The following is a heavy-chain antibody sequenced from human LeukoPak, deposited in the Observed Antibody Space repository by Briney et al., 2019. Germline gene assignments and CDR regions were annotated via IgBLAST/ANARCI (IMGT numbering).Heavy chain of an antibody. J-gene: IGHJ4*02. CDR3: TTEPGIHRYYFDY. CDR1: GFTFSNAW. V-gene: IGHV3-15*01. Sequence: GGSLRLSRAASGFTFSNAWMSWVRQAPGKGLEWVGRIKSKTDGGTTDYAAPVKGRFTISRDDSKNTLYLQMNSLKTEDTAVYYCTTEPGIHRYYFDYWGQGTLVTVSS. CDR2: IKSKTDGGTT.